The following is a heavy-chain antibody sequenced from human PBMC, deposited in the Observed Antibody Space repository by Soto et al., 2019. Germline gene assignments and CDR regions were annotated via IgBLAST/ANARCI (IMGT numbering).Heavy chain of an antibody. CDR3: AKHGAIGTTATDDAVDI. CDR2: ISYDGSNK. V-gene: IGHV3-30*18. D-gene: IGHD4-17*01. Sequence: LRLSCAASGFTFSSYGMHWVRQAPGKGLEWVAVISYDGSNKYYADSVKGRFTISRDNSKNTLYLQMNSLRAEDTAVYYSAKHGAIGTTATDDAVDIWAQGAMDTVSS. J-gene: IGHJ3*02. CDR1: GFTFSSYG.